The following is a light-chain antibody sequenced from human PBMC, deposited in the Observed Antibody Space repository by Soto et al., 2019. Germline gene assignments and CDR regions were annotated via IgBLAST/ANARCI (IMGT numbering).Light chain of an antibody. CDR1: QSVSSGY. Sequence: IVWTQSPGTLSLSPGERATLSCRASQSVSSGYLAWYQQKPGQAPRLLIYGAYSRATGITDRFSGSGSGTDFTLTISRLEPEDFAVYYCQQRSNWPRTVGPVTKVEIK. CDR2: GAY. CDR3: QQRSNWPRT. V-gene: IGKV3D-20*02. J-gene: IGKJ1*01.